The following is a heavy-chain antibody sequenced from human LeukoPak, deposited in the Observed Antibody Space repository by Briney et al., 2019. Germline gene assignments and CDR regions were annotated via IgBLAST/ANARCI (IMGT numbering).Heavy chain of an antibody. CDR3: ASVYGDYGGGYSY. Sequence: GGSLRLSCAASGFTFSSYSMHWVRQAPGKGLEYVSAISSNGGSRYYANSVKGRFTISRDNSKNTLYLQMGSLRTEDMAVYYCASVYGDYGGGYSYWGQGTLVTVS. CDR1: GFTFSSYS. CDR2: ISSNGGSR. V-gene: IGHV3-64*01. J-gene: IGHJ4*02. D-gene: IGHD4-17*01.